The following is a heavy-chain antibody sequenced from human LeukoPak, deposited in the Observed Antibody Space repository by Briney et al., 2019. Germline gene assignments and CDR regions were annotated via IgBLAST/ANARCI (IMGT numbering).Heavy chain of an antibody. CDR2: ISAGSDYT. V-gene: IGHV3-23*01. J-gene: IGHJ4*02. CDR3: AKDVHTLEQWLFDY. Sequence: PGGSLRLSCAASGCTFSSYGMSWVRQAPAKGLEWVPAISAGSDYTNYADSVKGRFTISRDSSKNMLYVQMNSLRAEYAAVSYCAKDVHTLEQWLFDYWGQGTLVTVSS. CDR1: GCTFSSYG. D-gene: IGHD6-19*01.